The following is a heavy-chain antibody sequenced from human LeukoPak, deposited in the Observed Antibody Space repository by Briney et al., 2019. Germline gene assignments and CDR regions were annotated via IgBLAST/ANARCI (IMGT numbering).Heavy chain of an antibody. CDR1: GFTFSNAW. V-gene: IGHV3-15*01. D-gene: IGHD3-22*01. CDR3: TTDYYYDSSGYSSHLGY. Sequence: GGSLRLSCAASGFTFSNAWMSWVRQAPGKGLEWVGRIKSKTDGGTTDYAAPVKGRFTISRDDSKNTLYLQMNSLKTEDTAVYYCTTDYYYDSSGYSSHLGYWGQGTLVTVSS. J-gene: IGHJ4*02. CDR2: IKSKTDGGTT.